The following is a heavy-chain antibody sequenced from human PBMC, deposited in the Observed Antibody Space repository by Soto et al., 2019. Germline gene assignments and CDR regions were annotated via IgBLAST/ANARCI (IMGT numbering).Heavy chain of an antibody. CDR1: GGSFSGYY. CDR3: ARDKITGLFDY. D-gene: IGHD2-8*02. CDR2: INHSGST. Sequence: QVQLQQWGAGLLKPSETLSLTCAVYGGSFSGYYWTWIRQPPGTGLEWIGEINHSGSTNYNPSLTSRVTLSLDTSKNQFSLKLTSVTAADTAVYYCARDKITGLFDYWGQGTLVTVSS. V-gene: IGHV4-34*01. J-gene: IGHJ4*02.